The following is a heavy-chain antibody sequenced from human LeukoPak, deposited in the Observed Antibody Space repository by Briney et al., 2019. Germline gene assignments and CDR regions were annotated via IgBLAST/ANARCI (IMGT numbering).Heavy chain of an antibody. CDR2: ISAYNDNT. Sequence: ASVKVSCKASGYTFTNYDISWVRQAPGQGLEWMGWISAYNDNTNYALKLQGRVTMTTDTSTRTAYMELRSLRSDDTAVYYCSREDCGSYSQPLDYFDYWGQGTLVTVSS. J-gene: IGHJ4*02. V-gene: IGHV1-18*01. CDR1: GYTFTNYD. CDR3: SREDCGSYSQPLDYFDY. D-gene: IGHD1-26*01.